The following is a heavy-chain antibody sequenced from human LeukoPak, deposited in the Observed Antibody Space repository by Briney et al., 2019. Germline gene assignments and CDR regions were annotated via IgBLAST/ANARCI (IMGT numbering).Heavy chain of an antibody. V-gene: IGHV4-61*01. Sequence: SETLSLTCTVSGGSVSSGSYYWSWIRHPPGKGLEWIGYIYYSGSTNYNPSLKSRVTISVDTSKNQFSLKLSSVTAADTAVYYCARRYYYYGMDVWGQGTTVTVSS. CDR1: GGSVSSGSYY. J-gene: IGHJ6*02. CDR2: IYYSGST. CDR3: ARRYYYYGMDV.